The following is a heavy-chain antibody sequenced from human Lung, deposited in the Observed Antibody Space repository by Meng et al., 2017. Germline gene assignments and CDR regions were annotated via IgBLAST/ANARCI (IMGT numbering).Heavy chain of an antibody. V-gene: IGHV4-4*02. Sequence: QVQLQESGPGLVKPSGTLSLTCAVSGGSISSNNWWSWVRRNPGRGLEWIGEIYQSGSTNYNPSLKSRVIITVNNSKNQFSLKLTSVTAADTAVYYCARDDSGYADFDSWGQGTLVTVSS. D-gene: IGHD3-22*01. CDR3: ARDDSGYADFDS. CDR2: IYQSGST. J-gene: IGHJ4*02. CDR1: GGSISSNNW.